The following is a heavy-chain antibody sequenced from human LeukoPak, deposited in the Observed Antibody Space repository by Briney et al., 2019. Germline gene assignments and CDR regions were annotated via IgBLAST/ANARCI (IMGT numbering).Heavy chain of an antibody. CDR1: GFSFNTYW. V-gene: IGHV3-7*01. CDR2: IKHDGSET. Sequence: GGSLRLSYAASGFSFNTYWMNWVRLAPGKGLEWVATIKHDGSETFYVDSVKGRFAISRDNTKKSLFLQMNSLRAEDTALYYCASFWSAYYTLPFAYWGQGTLVTVST. J-gene: IGHJ4*02. CDR3: ASFWSAYYTLPFAY. D-gene: IGHD3-3*01.